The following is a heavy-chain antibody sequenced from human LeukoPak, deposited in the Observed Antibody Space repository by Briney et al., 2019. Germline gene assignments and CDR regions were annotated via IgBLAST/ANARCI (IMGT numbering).Heavy chain of an antibody. V-gene: IGHV5-51*01. J-gene: IGHJ4*02. CDR2: IYPGDSDT. CDR3: ARQRYCSGGSCYPDY. Sequence: GESLRISCKGSGYSFTSYWIGWVRQMPGKGLEWMGIIYPGDSDTRYSPSFQGQVTISADKSISTAYLQWSSLKASDTAMYYCARQRYCSGGSCYPDYWGQGTLVTVSS. CDR1: GYSFTSYW. D-gene: IGHD2-15*01.